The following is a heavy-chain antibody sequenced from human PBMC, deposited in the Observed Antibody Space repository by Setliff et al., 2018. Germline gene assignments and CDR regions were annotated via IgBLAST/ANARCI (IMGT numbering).Heavy chain of an antibody. Sequence: QTGGSLRLSCAASGFTFSNYAMSWVRQAPGKGLEWVSTISGNDGRTYYADSVQGRFTISRDNSKNTLYLQMNSLSAEDTAVYYCAKDGIALMVYAILADCWGQGPLVTVSS. CDR3: AKDGIALMVYAILADC. CDR2: ISGNDGRT. CDR1: GFTFSNYA. J-gene: IGHJ4*02. D-gene: IGHD2-8*01. V-gene: IGHV3-23*01.